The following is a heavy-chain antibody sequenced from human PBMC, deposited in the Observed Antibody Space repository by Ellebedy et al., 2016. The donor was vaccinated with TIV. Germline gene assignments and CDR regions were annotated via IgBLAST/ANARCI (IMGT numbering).Heavy chain of an antibody. V-gene: IGHV3-23*01. D-gene: IGHD5/OR15-5a*01. CDR2: ISYGGV. Sequence: GGSLRLSXTVSGFSFSSYSFNWVRQAPGKGLEWVSTISYGGVDYADSVKGRFTISRDNSKNTLFLQMNSLRAEDTALYYCVKGLYLVDYWGQGTLVTVSS. J-gene: IGHJ4*02. CDR1: GFSFSSYS. CDR3: VKGLYLVDY.